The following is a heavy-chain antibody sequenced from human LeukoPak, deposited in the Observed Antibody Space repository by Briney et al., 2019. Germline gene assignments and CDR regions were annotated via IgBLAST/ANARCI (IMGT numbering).Heavy chain of an antibody. Sequence: ASVRVSFKVSGYTLTELSMHWVRQAPGKGLEWMGGFDPEDGETIYAQKFQGRVTMTEDTSTDTAYMELSSLRSEDTAVYYCATVYRAAGDYWGQGTLVTVSS. CDR2: FDPEDGET. J-gene: IGHJ4*02. CDR1: GYTLTELS. V-gene: IGHV1-24*01. CDR3: ATVYRAAGDY. D-gene: IGHD4-11*01.